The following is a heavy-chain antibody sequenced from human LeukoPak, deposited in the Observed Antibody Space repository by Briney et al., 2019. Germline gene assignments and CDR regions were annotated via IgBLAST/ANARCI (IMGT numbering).Heavy chain of an antibody. J-gene: IGHJ6*04. Sequence: SETLSLTCAVYGGSFSGYYWSWICQPPGKGLEWIGEINHSGSTNYNPSLKSRVTISVDTSKNQFSLKLSSVTAADTAVYYCARGRKRMDVWGKGTTVTVSS. CDR3: ARGRKRMDV. CDR2: INHSGST. V-gene: IGHV4-34*01. CDR1: GGSFSGYY.